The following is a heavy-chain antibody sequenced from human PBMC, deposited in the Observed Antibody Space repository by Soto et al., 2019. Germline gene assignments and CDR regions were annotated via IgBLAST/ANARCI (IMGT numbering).Heavy chain of an antibody. V-gene: IGHV4-39*01. D-gene: IGHD3-22*01. CDR1: DGSMNSDSSY. CDR3: ARLGGYVSVGYYYLWDS. J-gene: IGHJ4*02. CDR2: INHSGIT. Sequence: PSETLSLTCRVSDGSMNSDSSYWGWIRQPPGKGLEWIGVINHSGITYHNLSLKGRVTMSVDASRNQFSLKLTSMTAADTAVYYCARLGGYVSVGYYYLWDSWGQGTLVTVSS.